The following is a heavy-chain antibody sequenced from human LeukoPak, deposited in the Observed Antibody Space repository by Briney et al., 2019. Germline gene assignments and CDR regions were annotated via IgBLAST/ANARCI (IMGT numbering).Heavy chain of an antibody. J-gene: IGHJ4*02. V-gene: IGHV3-23*01. Sequence: GGSLRLSCAASGFTFSSYAMSWVRQAPGKGLEWVSAISGSGGTTYYADSVKGRFTISRDNSKNTLYLQMNSLRAEDTAVYYCAKIGYGSGSSKRYYFDYWGQGTLVTASS. CDR2: ISGSGGTT. CDR3: AKIGYGSGSSKRYYFDY. D-gene: IGHD3-10*01. CDR1: GFTFSSYA.